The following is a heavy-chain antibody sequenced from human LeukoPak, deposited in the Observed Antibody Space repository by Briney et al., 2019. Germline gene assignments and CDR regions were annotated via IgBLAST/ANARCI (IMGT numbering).Heavy chain of an antibody. D-gene: IGHD5-18*01. CDR1: GFTFSSYG. CDR3: ARDGPRPYTALYGMDV. J-gene: IGHJ6*02. V-gene: IGHV3-33*08. CDR2: ISYDGSNK. Sequence: PGRSLRLSCAASGFTFSSYGMHWVRQAPGKGLEWVAVISYDGSNKYYADSVKGRFTISRDNSKNTLYLQMNSLRAEDTAVYYCARDGPRPYTALYGMDVWGQGTTVTVSS.